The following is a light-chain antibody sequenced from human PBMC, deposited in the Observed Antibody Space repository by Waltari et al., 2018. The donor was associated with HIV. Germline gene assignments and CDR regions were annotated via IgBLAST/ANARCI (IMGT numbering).Light chain of an antibody. CDR2: GAS. Sequence: EIVLTQSPGTLSLSPGERATLSCRASQSFTSTYLAWYQHKPGQPPRLLIFGASSRATGIPDRFSGSGSGTNFTLTISRLEPEDFAVYYCQQYGSSPGTFGQGTKVEIK. V-gene: IGKV3-20*01. CDR1: QSFTSTY. J-gene: IGKJ2*01. CDR3: QQYGSSPGT.